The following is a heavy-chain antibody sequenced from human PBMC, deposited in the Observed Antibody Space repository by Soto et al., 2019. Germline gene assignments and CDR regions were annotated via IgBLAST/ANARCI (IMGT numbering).Heavy chain of an antibody. CDR2: INAGNGNT. Sequence: ASGKVSCEASGYTFTSYAMHWVRQAPGQRLEWMGWINAGNGNTKYSQKFQGRVTITRDTSASTAYMELSSLRSEDTAVYYCARIVVVPAAPVLGYGMDVWGQGTTVTVSS. CDR1: GYTFTSYA. CDR3: ARIVVVPAAPVLGYGMDV. V-gene: IGHV1-3*01. J-gene: IGHJ6*02. D-gene: IGHD2-2*01.